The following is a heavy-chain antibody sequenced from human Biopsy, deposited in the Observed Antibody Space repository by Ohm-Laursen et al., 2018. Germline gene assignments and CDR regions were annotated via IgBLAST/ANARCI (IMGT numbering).Heavy chain of an antibody. CDR1: GDSISSYY. Sequence: GTLSLTCTVSGDSISSYYWSWIRQPPGKGLQWIGYVYYTGSTDYNPSLQSRVAISVDTSKNHFSLRLRSVTPADTAIYYCARDRGYYSDRTVPGYFDLWGRGTLVTVSS. V-gene: IGHV4-59*01. D-gene: IGHD3-22*01. J-gene: IGHJ2*01. CDR2: VYYTGST. CDR3: ARDRGYYSDRTVPGYFDL.